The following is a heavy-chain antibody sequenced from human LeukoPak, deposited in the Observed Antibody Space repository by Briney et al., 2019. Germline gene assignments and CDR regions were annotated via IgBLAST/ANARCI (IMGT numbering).Heavy chain of an antibody. CDR1: GYSISGGYY. V-gene: IGHV4-38-2*01. Sequence: PSETLSLTCAGSGYSISGGYYWGWIRQPPGKGLEWIGSIYHSGSTYYNPSLKSRVTISVDTSKNQFSLKLSSVTAADTAVYYCARPPLIVVVIADLDAFDIWGQGTMVTVCS. CDR3: ARPPLIVVVIADLDAFDI. CDR2: IYHSGST. J-gene: IGHJ3*02. D-gene: IGHD2-21*01.